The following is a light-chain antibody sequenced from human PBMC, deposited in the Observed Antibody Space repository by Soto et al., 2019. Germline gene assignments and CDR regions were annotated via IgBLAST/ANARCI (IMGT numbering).Light chain of an antibody. CDR1: QSVSSSY. CDR2: GAS. Sequence: EIVLTQSPGTLSLSPGERATLSCRASQSVSSSYLAWYQQKPGQAPRLLIYGASSRATGIPDRFSGSGSGTDFTITISRLEPEDFAVYYCQQYGSPITCGPGTKVDIK. CDR3: QQYGSPIT. J-gene: IGKJ3*01. V-gene: IGKV3-20*01.